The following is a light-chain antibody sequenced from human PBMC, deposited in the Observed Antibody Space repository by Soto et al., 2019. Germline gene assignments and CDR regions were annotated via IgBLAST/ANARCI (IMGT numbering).Light chain of an antibody. CDR1: QSVSVN. CDR2: GAS. V-gene: IGKV3-15*01. CDR3: HQYNNWPPWT. Sequence: IVMTQSAGTLSVSPGERATLSCRASQSVSVNLAWYQQKPGQAPRLLIYGASTRATGIPARFSGSGSGTEFTLIISSLQSEDFAVYYCHQYNNWPPWTIGQGTKVDIK. J-gene: IGKJ1*01.